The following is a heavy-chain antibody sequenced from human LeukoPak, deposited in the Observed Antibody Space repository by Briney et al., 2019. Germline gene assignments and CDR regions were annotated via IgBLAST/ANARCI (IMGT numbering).Heavy chain of an antibody. V-gene: IGHV1-24*01. CDR1: GGTFSSYA. CDR3: ATTNPSYGPRYWYFDL. CDR2: FDPEDGET. Sequence: GASVKVSCKASGGTFSSYAISWVRQAPGKGLEWMGGFDPEDGETIYAQKFQGRVTMTEDTSTDTAYMELSSLRSEDTAVYYCATTNPSYGPRYWYFDLWGRGTLVTVSS. D-gene: IGHD3-10*01. J-gene: IGHJ2*01.